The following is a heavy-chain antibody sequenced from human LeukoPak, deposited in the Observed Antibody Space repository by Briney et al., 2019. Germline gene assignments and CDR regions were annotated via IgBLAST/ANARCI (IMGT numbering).Heavy chain of an antibody. D-gene: IGHD6-19*01. CDR1: GFTFSSYA. CDR3: AKDSSGWSRVRYFDY. Sequence: PGGSLTLSCAASGFTFSSYAMSWVRQPPGKGLEWVSAISGSGGSTYYADSVKGRFTISRDNSKNTLYLQMNSLRAEDTAVYYCAKDSSGWSRVRYFDYWGQGIQVTVSS. CDR2: ISGSGGST. V-gene: IGHV3-23*01. J-gene: IGHJ4*02.